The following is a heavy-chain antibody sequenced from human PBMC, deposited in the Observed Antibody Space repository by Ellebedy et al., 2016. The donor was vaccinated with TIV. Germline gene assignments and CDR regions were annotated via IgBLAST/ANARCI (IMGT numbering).Heavy chain of an antibody. V-gene: IGHV3-30*04. D-gene: IGHD3-9*01. CDR2: ISYDGSER. J-gene: IGHJ6*02. CDR1: GFTLNNYA. Sequence: GGSLRLSCAASGFTLNNYAMFWVRQAPSKGLEWVAFISYDGSERFYADSVKGRFTVSRDNSENTLYVQMNSLRPEDTAVYYCAKEAYDILTGSQMYGMDVWGQGTTVTVSS. CDR3: AKEAYDILTGSQMYGMDV.